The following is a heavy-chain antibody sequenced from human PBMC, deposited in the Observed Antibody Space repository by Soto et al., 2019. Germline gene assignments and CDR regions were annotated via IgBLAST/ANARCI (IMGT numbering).Heavy chain of an antibody. V-gene: IGHV4-59*08. D-gene: IGHD7-27*01. CDR3: TRGPSGDKVDF. J-gene: IGHJ4*02. Sequence: PSETLSLTCTVSGGSISSYYWSWIRQPPGKGLEWIGYIYYSGSTNYNPSLKSRVTISVDTSKNQFSLKLSSVTAADTAVYYCTRGPSGDKVDFWGQGLLVTVSS. CDR2: IYYSGST. CDR1: GGSISSYY.